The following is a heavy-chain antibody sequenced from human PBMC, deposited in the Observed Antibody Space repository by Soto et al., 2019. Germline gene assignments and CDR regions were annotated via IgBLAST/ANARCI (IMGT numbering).Heavy chain of an antibody. J-gene: IGHJ6*02. CDR1: GYSFTRYW. D-gene: IGHD6-13*01. CDR3: ARHLSPMDAAAGNFGMDV. Sequence: PGESLKISWKSSGYSFTRYWISWVRQRPGKGLEWMGRSDPSDSYTKYSPSFQRHVTISADKSISTAYRQWSSLKASYTAMYYCARHLSPMDAAAGNFGMDVWGQGTTVTVSS. CDR2: SDPSDSYT. V-gene: IGHV5-10-1*01.